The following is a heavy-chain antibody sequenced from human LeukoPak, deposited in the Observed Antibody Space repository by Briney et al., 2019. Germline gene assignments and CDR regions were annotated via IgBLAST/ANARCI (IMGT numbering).Heavy chain of an antibody. D-gene: IGHD2-2*02. J-gene: IGHJ3*02. Sequence: SETLSLTCTVSGGSISSGDYYWSWIRQPPGKGLEWIGYIYYSGSTYYNPSIKSRVTISVDTSKNQFSLKLSSVTAADTAVYYCARGRYCSSTSCYIPHDAFDIWGQGTMVTVSS. V-gene: IGHV4-30-4*08. CDR1: GGSISSGDYY. CDR2: IYYSGST. CDR3: ARGRYCSSTSCYIPHDAFDI.